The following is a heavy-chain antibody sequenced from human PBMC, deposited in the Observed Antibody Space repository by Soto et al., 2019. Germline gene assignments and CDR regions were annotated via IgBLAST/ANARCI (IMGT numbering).Heavy chain of an antibody. D-gene: IGHD6-19*01. V-gene: IGHV3-33*01. CDR1: GFSFSSYG. CDR3: ARVRDPLGLAVAGTDFDY. CDR2: IWYDGSNK. Sequence: GGSLRLSCAASGFSFSSYGMHWVRQAPGKGLEWVAVIWYDGSNKYYADSVKGRFTISRDNSKNTLYLQMNSLRAEDTAVYYCARVRDPLGLAVAGTDFDYWGQGTLVTVSS. J-gene: IGHJ4*02.